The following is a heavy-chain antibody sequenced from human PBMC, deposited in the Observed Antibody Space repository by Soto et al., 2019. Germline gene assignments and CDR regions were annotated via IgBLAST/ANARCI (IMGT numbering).Heavy chain of an antibody. CDR1: GFTFSDYW. D-gene: IGHD5-12*01. V-gene: IGHV3-7*05. Sequence: EVQVVESGGGLVQPGGSLRLSCAGSGFTFSDYWMSWARQAPGKGLEWVANIKYDGSEEYYADSVRGRFTISRDNAMNSLHLQMNSLRADDTAVYYCARFASGKSASTWGQGTLVTVSS. CDR2: IKYDGSEE. CDR3: ARFASGKSAST. J-gene: IGHJ5*02.